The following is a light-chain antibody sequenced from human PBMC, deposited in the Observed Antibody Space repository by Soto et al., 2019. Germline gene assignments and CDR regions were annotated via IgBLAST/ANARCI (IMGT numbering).Light chain of an antibody. CDR1: QGISNY. CDR3: QQYESYSPLT. CDR2: AAS. J-gene: IGKJ4*01. Sequence: DIQMTQSPSSLSASVGDRVTITCRASQGISNYLAWYQQKPGKIPKLLIYAASTLQSGVPSRFSGRRSGTEFTLTISSLQPDDFGTYYCQQYESYSPLTFGGGTKVDIK. V-gene: IGKV1-27*01.